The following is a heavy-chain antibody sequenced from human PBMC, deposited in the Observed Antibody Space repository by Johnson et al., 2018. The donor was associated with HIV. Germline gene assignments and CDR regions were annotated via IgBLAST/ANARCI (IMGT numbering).Heavy chain of an antibody. Sequence: MLLVESGGGLVQPGGSLRLSCAASGFTVSSNYMSWVSQAPGKGLEWVSVIYSGGSTYYAVSVKGRFTISRDNSKNTLYLQMNSLRAEDTAVYYCASSPMRYSSSAYAFDIWGQGTMVTVSS. J-gene: IGHJ3*02. V-gene: IGHV3-66*02. CDR2: IYSGGST. CDR1: GFTVSSNY. CDR3: ASSPMRYSSSAYAFDI. D-gene: IGHD6-6*01.